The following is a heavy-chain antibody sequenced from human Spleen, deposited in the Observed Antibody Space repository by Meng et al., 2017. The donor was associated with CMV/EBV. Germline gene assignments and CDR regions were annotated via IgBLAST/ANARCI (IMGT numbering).Heavy chain of an antibody. D-gene: IGHD2-21*01. CDR3: ARPVGVIAILGY. J-gene: IGHJ4*02. Sequence: GESLKISCAASGFTFSDYYMSWIRQAPGKGLEWVSYISNSGDTIYYADSVKGRFTISRDNAKNSLYLQMNSLRADDTAVYYCARPVGVIAILGYWGQGTLVTVSS. CDR2: ISNSGDTI. V-gene: IGHV3-11*01. CDR1: GFTFSDYY.